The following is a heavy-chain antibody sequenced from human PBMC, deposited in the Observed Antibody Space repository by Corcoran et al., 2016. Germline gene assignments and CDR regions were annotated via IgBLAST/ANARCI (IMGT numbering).Heavy chain of an antibody. CDR1: GGSISSYY. Sequence: QVQLQESGPGLVKPSDPLSLTCTVSGGSISSYYWSWIRQPPGTGLEWIGYIYYSGSTNYNPSLKSRVTLSVDTSKNQFSLKLSSVTAAATAVYYCARGPRYSGSPYPGWFDPWGQGTLVTVSS. CDR2: IYYSGST. J-gene: IGHJ5*02. D-gene: IGHD1-26*01. CDR3: ARGPRYSGSPYPGWFDP. V-gene: IGHV4-59*07.